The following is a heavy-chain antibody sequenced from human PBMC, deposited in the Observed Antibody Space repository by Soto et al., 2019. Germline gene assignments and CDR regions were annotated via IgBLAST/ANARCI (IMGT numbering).Heavy chain of an antibody. D-gene: IGHD5-18*01. CDR1: CGSISSGGYY. CDR3: ARDLRDSYGYGETHYYYYGMDV. J-gene: IGHJ6*02. Sequence: SETLSLTCTVSCGSISSGGYYWSRIRQHPGKGLEWIGYIYYSGSTYYNPSLKGRVTISVDTSKNQFSLKLSSVTAADTAVYYCARDLRDSYGYGETHYYYYGMDVWGQGTTVTVSS. CDR2: IYYSGST. V-gene: IGHV4-31*03.